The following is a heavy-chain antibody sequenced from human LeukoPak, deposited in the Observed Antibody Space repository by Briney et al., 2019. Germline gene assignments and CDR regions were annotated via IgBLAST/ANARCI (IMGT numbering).Heavy chain of an antibody. CDR1: GFTFSSYA. J-gene: IGHJ4*02. CDR2: MSFDVNNK. V-gene: IGHV3-30*04. Sequence: GGSLRLSCATSGFTFSSYAFHWVRQAPGKGLEWVATMSFDVNNKYYADSVRDRFTISRDNSKNTLYLQMNSLRAEDTAVYSCARGFCTSSSCYNDYWGQGTPVTVSS. CDR3: ARGFCTSSSCYNDY. D-gene: IGHD2-2*02.